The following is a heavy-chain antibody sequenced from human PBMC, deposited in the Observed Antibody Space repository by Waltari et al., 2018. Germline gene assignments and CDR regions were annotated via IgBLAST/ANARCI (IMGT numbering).Heavy chain of an antibody. V-gene: IGHV3-48*03. Sequence: GRFTISRDNAKNSLCLQMNSLRAEDTAVYYCASGLGYSGQGVWGQGTTVTVSS. J-gene: IGHJ6*02. CDR3: ASGLGYSGQGV. D-gene: IGHD5-12*01.